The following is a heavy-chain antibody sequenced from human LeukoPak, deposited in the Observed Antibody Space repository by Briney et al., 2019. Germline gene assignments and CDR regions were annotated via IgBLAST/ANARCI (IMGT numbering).Heavy chain of an antibody. CDR1: GITLSNYG. CDR3: ATRGVVIRVILVGFHKEAYYFDS. V-gene: IGHV3-23*01. J-gene: IGHJ4*02. Sequence: PGGSLRLSCAVSGITLSNYGMSWVRQTPGKGLEWVAGISGSGGTTSYADSVKGRFTISRDNPKNTLYLQMNSLRAEDTAVYFCATRGVVIRVILVGFHKEAYYFDSWGQGALVTVSS. D-gene: IGHD3-22*01. CDR2: ISGSGGTT.